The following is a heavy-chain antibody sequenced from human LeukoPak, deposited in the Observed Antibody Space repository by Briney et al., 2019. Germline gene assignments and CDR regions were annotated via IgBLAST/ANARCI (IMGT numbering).Heavy chain of an antibody. CDR3: ARESGDFWSGYSLDY. D-gene: IGHD3-3*01. CDR2: IYHSGST. V-gene: IGHV4-59*01. Sequence: KPSETLSLTRTVSGVSITTYYWSWIRQPPGKGLEWIGYIYHSGSTNYNPSLKSRVTISVDTSKNQFSLKLSSVTAADTAVYYCARESGDFWSGYSLDYWGQGTLVTVSS. CDR1: GVSITTYY. J-gene: IGHJ4*02.